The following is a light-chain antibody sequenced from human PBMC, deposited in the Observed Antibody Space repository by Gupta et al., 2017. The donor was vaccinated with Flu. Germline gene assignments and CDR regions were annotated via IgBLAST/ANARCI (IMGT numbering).Light chain of an antibody. V-gene: IGKV3-11*01. CDR3: QHRHHWPGFT. Sequence: EVVLTQSPATLSLSPGERATLSCRASQSVGKYLAWYQQKPGQAPRLLIYDASNRATGIPDRVSGSGSGTDFNLSISSLDPEDFAFYYCQHRHHWPGFTFGQGTQLEVK. CDR2: DAS. CDR1: QSVGKY. J-gene: IGKJ2*01.